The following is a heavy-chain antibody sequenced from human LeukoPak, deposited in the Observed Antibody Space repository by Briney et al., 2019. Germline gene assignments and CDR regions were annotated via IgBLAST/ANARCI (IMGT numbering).Heavy chain of an antibody. V-gene: IGHV5-51*01. J-gene: IGHJ4*02. CDR1: GYTFTTHW. Sequence: GESLKISCKGSGYTFTTHWIAWVRQMPGKGLERMGIIFPGDSDTTYSPSFEGQVTISADKSINTAYLQWSSLKASDTAMYYCATSESQTRFDFWGRETLVTVSS. D-gene: IGHD1/OR15-1a*01. CDR2: IFPGDSDT. CDR3: ATSESQTRFDF.